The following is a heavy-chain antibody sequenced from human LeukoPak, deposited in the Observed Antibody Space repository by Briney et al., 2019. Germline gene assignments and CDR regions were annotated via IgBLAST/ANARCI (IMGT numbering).Heavy chain of an antibody. CDR2: IYYSGST. D-gene: IGHD2-2*02. Sequence: SETLSLTCTVSGGSISSYYWSWIRQPPGKGLEWIGYIYYSGSTNYNPSLKSRVTISVDTSKNQFSLKLTSVTAADTAVYFCAGGKRYCSTTSCYTPWFDPWGQGTLVTVSS. V-gene: IGHV4-59*12. CDR1: GGSISSYY. CDR3: AGGKRYCSTTSCYTPWFDP. J-gene: IGHJ5*02.